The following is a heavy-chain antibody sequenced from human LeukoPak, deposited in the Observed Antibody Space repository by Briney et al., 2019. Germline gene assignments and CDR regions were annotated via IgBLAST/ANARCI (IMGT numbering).Heavy chain of an antibody. CDR1: GGSISSYY. CDR2: IYYSGST. CDR3: ARHARIAVAGTHFGY. D-gene: IGHD6-19*01. Sequence: PTETLSLTCTVSGGSISSYYWSWIRQPPGKGLEWIGYIYYSGSTNYNPSLKSRVTISVDTSKNQFSLKLSSVTAADTAVYYCARHARIAVAGTHFGYWGQGTLVTVSS. V-gene: IGHV4-59*08. J-gene: IGHJ4*02.